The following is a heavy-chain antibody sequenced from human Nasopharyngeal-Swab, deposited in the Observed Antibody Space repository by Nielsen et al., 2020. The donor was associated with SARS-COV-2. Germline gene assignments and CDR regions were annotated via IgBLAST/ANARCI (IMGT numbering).Heavy chain of an antibody. CDR2: INLNGGST. V-gene: IGHV3-20*01. J-gene: IGHJ4*02. D-gene: IGHD3-22*01. Sequence: AGSLRLSCAASGFTFDDYGMSWVRQAPGKGLEWVSGINLNGGSTGYADSVNGRFTISRDNAKNSLYLQMNSLSAEDTALYHCARDINYYDSSGLDYWGQGTLVTVSS. CDR3: ARDINYYDSSGLDY. CDR1: GFTFDDYG.